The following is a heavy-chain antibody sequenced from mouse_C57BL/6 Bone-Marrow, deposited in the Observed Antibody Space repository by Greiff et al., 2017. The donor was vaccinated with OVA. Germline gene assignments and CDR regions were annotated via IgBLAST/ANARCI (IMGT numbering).Heavy chain of an antibody. CDR2: IDPNSGGT. CDR1: GYTFTSYW. V-gene: IGHV1-72*01. CDR3: ARWALIYYYGSRRAMDY. J-gene: IGHJ4*01. Sequence: QVQLQQPGAELVKPGASVKLSCKASGYTFTSYWMHWVKQRPGRGLEWIGRIDPNSGGTKYNEKFKSKATLTVDKPSSTAYMQLSSLTSEDSAVYYCARWALIYYYGSRRAMDYWGQGTSVTVSS. D-gene: IGHD1-1*01.